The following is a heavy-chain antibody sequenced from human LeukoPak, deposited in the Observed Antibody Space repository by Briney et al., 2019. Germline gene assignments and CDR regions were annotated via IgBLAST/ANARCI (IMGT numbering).Heavy chain of an antibody. CDR2: IYHSGST. CDR1: GYSISSGYY. V-gene: IGHV4-38-2*01. Sequence: PSETLSLTCAVSGYSISSGYYWGWIRQPPGKGLEWIGSIYHSGSTYYNPSLKSRVTISVDTSKNQFSLKLSSVTAADTAVYYCASHSFPFGSQPWHYFDYWGQGTLVTVSS. J-gene: IGHJ4*02. CDR3: ASHSFPFGSQPWHYFDY. D-gene: IGHD3-16*01.